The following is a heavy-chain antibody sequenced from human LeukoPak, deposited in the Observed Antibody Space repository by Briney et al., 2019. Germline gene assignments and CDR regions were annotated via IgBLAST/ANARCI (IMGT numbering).Heavy chain of an antibody. J-gene: IGHJ6*02. CDR2: INPDGTNI. CDR1: GFTSSNYG. Sequence: GGSPRLSCAASGFTSSNYGMKWVREAPGKGLVWVSRINPDGTNIAYADSVKGRFTISRDNAKNTLYLQVNSLRAGDTAVYYCTRDSFSSRQGIYYYYGMDVWGQGTTVTVS. D-gene: IGHD6-13*01. V-gene: IGHV3-74*01. CDR3: TRDSFSSRQGIYYYYGMDV.